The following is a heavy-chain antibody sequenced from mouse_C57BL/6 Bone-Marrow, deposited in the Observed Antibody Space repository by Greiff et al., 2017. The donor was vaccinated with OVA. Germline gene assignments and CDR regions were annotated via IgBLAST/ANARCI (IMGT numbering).Heavy chain of an antibody. CDR3: AAPPYAMDY. Sequence: EVKLVESGGGLVKPGGSLKLSCAASGFTFSSYDMSWVRQTPDKRLEWVATISSGGSYTYYPDSVEGRFTISRDNANNTLYLQMSSLKAEDTAMYYCAAPPYAMDYWGQGTSVTVSS. V-gene: IGHV5-6*03. CDR2: ISSGGSYT. J-gene: IGHJ4*01. CDR1: GFTFSSYD.